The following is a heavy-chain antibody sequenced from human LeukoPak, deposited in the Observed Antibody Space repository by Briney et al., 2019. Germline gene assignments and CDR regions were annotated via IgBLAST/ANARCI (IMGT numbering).Heavy chain of an antibody. CDR3: ARGILGDNWFDP. CDR1: GGSISSGGYY. CDR2: IYYSGST. V-gene: IGHV4-31*03. Sequence: PSETLSLTCTASGGSISSGGYYWSWIRRHPGKGLEWIGYIYYSGSTYYNPSLKSRVTISVDTSKNQFSLKLSSVTAADTAVYYCARGILGDNWFDPWGQGTLVTVSS. D-gene: IGHD5-18*01. J-gene: IGHJ5*02.